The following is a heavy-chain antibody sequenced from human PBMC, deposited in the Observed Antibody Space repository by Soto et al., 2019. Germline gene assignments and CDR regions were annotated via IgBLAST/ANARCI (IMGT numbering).Heavy chain of an antibody. J-gene: IGHJ6*04. CDR2: IWYDGSNK. V-gene: IGHV3-33*01. D-gene: IGHD2-15*01. CDR1: GFTFSSYG. Sequence: GGSLRLSCAASGFTFSSYGMHWVRQAPGRGLEWVAVIWYDGSNKYYADSVKGRLTISRDNSKNTLYLQMNSLRAEDTAVYYCASDHRPYGGSYYYYGMDVWGKGTTVTVSS. CDR3: ASDHRPYGGSYYYYGMDV.